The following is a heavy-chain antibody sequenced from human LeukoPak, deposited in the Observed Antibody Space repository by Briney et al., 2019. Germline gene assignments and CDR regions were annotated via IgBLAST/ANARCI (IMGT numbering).Heavy chain of an antibody. Sequence: SETLSLTCAVYGGSFSGYYWSWIRQPPGKGLEWIGEINHSGSTNYNPSLKSRVTISVDTSKNQFSLKLSSVTAADTAVYYCARPSFAAAHHWFDPWGQGTLVTVSS. D-gene: IGHD2-2*01. CDR3: ARPSFAAAHHWFDP. V-gene: IGHV4-34*01. J-gene: IGHJ5*02. CDR2: INHSGST. CDR1: GGSFSGYY.